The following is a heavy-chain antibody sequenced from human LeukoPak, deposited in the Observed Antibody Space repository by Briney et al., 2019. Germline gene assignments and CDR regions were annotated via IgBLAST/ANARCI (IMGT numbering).Heavy chain of an antibody. Sequence: NPGGSLRLSCAASGFTFSTYTMNWVRQTPGKGLEWVSSISSSDSYIYYADSVKGRFTISRDNAKNSLYLQMNSLRAADTAVYSCAKDVKFSWPFYFDYWGQGILVTVSS. D-gene: IGHD5-12*01. CDR2: ISSSDSYI. J-gene: IGHJ4*02. CDR1: GFTFSTYT. V-gene: IGHV3-21*01. CDR3: AKDVKFSWPFYFDY.